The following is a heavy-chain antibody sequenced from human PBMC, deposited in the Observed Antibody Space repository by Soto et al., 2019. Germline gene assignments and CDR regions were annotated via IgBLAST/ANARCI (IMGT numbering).Heavy chain of an antibody. CDR2: IYYSGNT. V-gene: IGHV4-31*03. Sequence: QVQLQESGPGLVKPSQTLSLTCTVSGGSISSGGYYWSWIRQQPGKGLEWIGHIYYSGNTFHNPSLKSRFIISVDTSKNQLSLKLNSVTAADTAVYYCVRDSGAAAAGWFDPWGQGTLVTVSS. CDR3: VRDSGAAAAGWFDP. J-gene: IGHJ5*02. D-gene: IGHD6-13*01. CDR1: GGSISSGGYY.